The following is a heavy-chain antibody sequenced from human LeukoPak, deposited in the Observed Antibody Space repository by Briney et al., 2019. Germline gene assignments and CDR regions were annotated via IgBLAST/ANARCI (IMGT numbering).Heavy chain of an antibody. CDR3: ARADYSSGHDY. J-gene: IGHJ4*02. CDR2: INPSGGST. D-gene: IGHD6-19*01. CDR1: GYTFTNYY. V-gene: IGHV1-46*01. Sequence: ASVKVSCKASGYTFTNYYMHWVRQAPGQGLEWMGIINPSGGSTSYAQKFQGRVTMTRDTSTSSVYMELSSLRSEDTAVYYCARADYSSGHDYWGQGTLVTVSS.